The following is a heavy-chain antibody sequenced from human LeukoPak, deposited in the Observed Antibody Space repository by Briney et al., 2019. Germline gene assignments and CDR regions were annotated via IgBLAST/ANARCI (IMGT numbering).Heavy chain of an antibody. V-gene: IGHV3-74*01. CDR1: GFTFSSYW. CDR3: ARDRNPSISHYDILTGYAY. CDR2: INSDGSST. J-gene: IGHJ4*02. Sequence: GGSLRLSCAASGFTFSSYWMHWVRQAPGKGLVWVSRINSDGSSTSYADSVKGRFTISRDNAKNTLYLQMNSLRAEDTAVYYCARDRNPSISHYDILTGYAYWGQGTLVTVSS. D-gene: IGHD3-9*01.